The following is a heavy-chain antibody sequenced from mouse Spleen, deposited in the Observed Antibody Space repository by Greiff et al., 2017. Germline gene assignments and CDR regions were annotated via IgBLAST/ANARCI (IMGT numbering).Heavy chain of an antibody. Sequence: EVKVVESGEGLVKPGGSLKLSCAASGFTFSSYAMSWVRQTPEKRLEWVAYISSGGDYIYYTDTVKGRFTISRDNARNTLYLQMSSLKSEDTAMYYCTRDSLGLLKMDYWGQGTSVTVSS. V-gene: IGHV5-9-1*02. J-gene: IGHJ4*01. CDR1: GFTFSSYA. CDR2: ISSGGDYI. CDR3: TRDSLGLLKMDY. D-gene: IGHD2-3*01.